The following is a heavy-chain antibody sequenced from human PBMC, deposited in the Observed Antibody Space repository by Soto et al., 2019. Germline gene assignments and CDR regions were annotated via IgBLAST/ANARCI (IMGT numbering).Heavy chain of an antibody. CDR1: GCSFTSNNW. CDR3: ASRDPGTSVDY. Sequence: SETLSLTCAVSGCSFTSNNWWTWVRQPPGQGLEWIGEIYRTGSTNYNPSLKSRANISLDKSENQFSLKVTSLTAADTAVYYCASRDPGTSVDYWGQGTLVTVSS. CDR2: IYRTGST. D-gene: IGHD1-7*01. V-gene: IGHV4-4*02. J-gene: IGHJ4*02.